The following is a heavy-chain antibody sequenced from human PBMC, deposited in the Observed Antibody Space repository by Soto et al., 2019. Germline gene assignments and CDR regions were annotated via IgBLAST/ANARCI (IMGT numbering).Heavy chain of an antibody. V-gene: IGHV3-23*01. Sequence: EVQLLGSGGGLVQPGGSLRLSCAASGFTFNNYAMTWVRQAPGKGLEWVSAISGGGDTTSYADSVKGRFTVSRDASKNTLYLQMSSLRAEDTALYYCAKGRGGSGSLTPRVDFWGQGTLVTVSS. CDR1: GFTFNNYA. J-gene: IGHJ4*02. CDR2: ISGGGDTT. CDR3: AKGRGGSGSLTPRVDF. D-gene: IGHD3-10*01.